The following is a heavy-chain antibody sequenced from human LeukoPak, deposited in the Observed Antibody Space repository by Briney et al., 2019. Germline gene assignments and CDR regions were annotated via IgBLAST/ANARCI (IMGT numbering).Heavy chain of an antibody. CDR2: LSGSGGIT. D-gene: IGHD3-22*01. CDR3: AKDSGYSDY. CDR1: GCTFSSYA. J-gene: IGHJ4*02. Sequence: GGSLRLSCAASGCTFSSYAMSWVRQAPGRGLEWVSGLSGSGGITYYADSVKGRFTISRDNSKNTLYLQMNSLRAEDTAVYYCAKDSGYSDYWGQGTLVTVSS. V-gene: IGHV3-23*01.